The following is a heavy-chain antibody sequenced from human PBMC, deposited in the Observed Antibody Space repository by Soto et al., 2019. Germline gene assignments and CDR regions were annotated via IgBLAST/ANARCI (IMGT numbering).Heavy chain of an antibody. J-gene: IGHJ6*03. D-gene: IGHD2-2*01. CDR2: ISGSGGST. Sequence: VQLLESGGGLVQPGGSLRLSCAASGFTFSSYAMSWVRQAPGKGLEWVSAISGSGGSTYYADSVKGRFTISRDNTKNTLYLKMNSLRAEDTAAYYCAKVVVVVPAATVYYYYYMDVWGKGTTVTVSS. CDR1: GFTFSSYA. CDR3: AKVVVVVPAATVYYYYYMDV. V-gene: IGHV3-23*01.